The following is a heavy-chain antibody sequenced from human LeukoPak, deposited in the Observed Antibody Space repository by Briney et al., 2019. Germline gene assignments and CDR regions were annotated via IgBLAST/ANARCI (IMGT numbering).Heavy chain of an antibody. Sequence: SETLSLTCTVSGYSISSGYYWGWIRQPPGKGLEWIGSIYHSGSTYYNPSLKSRVTISVDTFKNQFSLKLSSVTAADTAVYYCARVRYFDWLALDYWGQGTLVTVSS. CDR1: GYSISSGYY. J-gene: IGHJ4*02. V-gene: IGHV4-38-2*02. D-gene: IGHD3-9*01. CDR3: ARVRYFDWLALDY. CDR2: IYHSGST.